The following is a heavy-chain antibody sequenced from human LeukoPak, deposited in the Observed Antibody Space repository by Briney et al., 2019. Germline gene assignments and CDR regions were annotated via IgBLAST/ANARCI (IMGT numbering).Heavy chain of an antibody. CDR1: GGSISSGDYY. D-gene: IGHD3-3*01. V-gene: IGHV4-30-4*08. J-gene: IGHJ4*02. CDR3: ARLGAYDLSFAY. CDR2: IYYRGST. Sequence: SETLSLTCTVSGGSISSGDYYWSWIRQPPGKGLECIGCIYYRGSTYYNPSLKSRVAISVDTSKNQFSLKLTSVTAADTAVFYCARLGAYDLSFAYWGQGTLVTVSS.